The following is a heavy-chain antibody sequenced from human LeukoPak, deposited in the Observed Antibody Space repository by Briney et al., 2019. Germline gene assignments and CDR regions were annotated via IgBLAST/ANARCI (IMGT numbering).Heavy chain of an antibody. Sequence: GASVKVSCKASGGTFSNNPISWVRQAPGQGLEWMGEIIPIFGTATYAQKFQGRVTITADTSTSTVYMELSSLRSEDTAVYYCARRYCTNGVCYHDRGAFDIWGQGTMVTVSS. CDR3: ARRYCTNGVCYHDRGAFDI. CDR1: GGTFSNNP. J-gene: IGHJ3*02. CDR2: IIPIFGTA. D-gene: IGHD2-8*01. V-gene: IGHV1-69*06.